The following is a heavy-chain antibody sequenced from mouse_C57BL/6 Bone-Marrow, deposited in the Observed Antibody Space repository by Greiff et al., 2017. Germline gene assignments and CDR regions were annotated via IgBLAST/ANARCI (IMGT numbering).Heavy chain of an antibody. CDR1: GFTFSSYA. CDR3: TRGYGSSSWFAY. CDR2: ISSGGDYI. D-gene: IGHD1-1*01. Sequence: EVHLVESGEGLVKPGGSLKLSCAASGFTFSSYAMSWVRQTPEKRLEWVAYISSGGDYIYYADTVKGRFTISRDNARNTLYLQMSSLKSEDTAMYYCTRGYGSSSWFAYWGQGTLVTVSA. J-gene: IGHJ3*01. V-gene: IGHV5-9-1*02.